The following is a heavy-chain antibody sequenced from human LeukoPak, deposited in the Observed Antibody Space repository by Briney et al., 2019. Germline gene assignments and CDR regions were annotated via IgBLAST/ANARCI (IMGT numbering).Heavy chain of an antibody. CDR3: ARESGYSSSFDY. CDR2: IWYDGSNK. J-gene: IGHJ4*02. D-gene: IGHD5-18*01. Sequence: GGSLRLSCAASGFTFCSYGMRWVRQAPGKGLEWVAVIWYDGSNKYYADSVKGRFTISRDNSKNTLYLQMNTLRAEDTAVYYSARESGYSSSFDYWGQGTLVTVSS. CDR1: GFTFCSYG. V-gene: IGHV3-33*01.